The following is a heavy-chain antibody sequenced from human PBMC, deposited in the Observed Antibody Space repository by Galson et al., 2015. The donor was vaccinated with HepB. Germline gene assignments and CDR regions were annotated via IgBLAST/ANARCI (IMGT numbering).Heavy chain of an antibody. V-gene: IGHV3-21*01. J-gene: IGHJ5*02. CDR2: ISSSSSYI. CDR3: ARIYCSSTSCYLGSFDP. CDR1: GFTFSSYN. Sequence: SLRLSCAASGFTFSSYNMNWVRQAPGKGLEWVSSISSSSSYIHYADSVKGRFTISRDNAKNSLYLQMNSLRAEDTAVYYCARIYCSSTSCYLGSFDPWGQGTRVTVSS. D-gene: IGHD2-2*01.